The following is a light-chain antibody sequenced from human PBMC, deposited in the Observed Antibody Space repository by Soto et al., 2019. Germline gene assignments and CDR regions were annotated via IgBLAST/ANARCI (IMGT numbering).Light chain of an antibody. V-gene: IGKV3-20*01. J-gene: IGKJ1*01. CDR1: QSVSSY. Sequence: EIVLTQSPATLSLSPGERATLSCRASQSVSSYLAWYQQKPGQAPRLLIYEASNRATGIPARFSGSGSGTDFTLTISRLEPEDFAVYYCQQYGSSPWTFGQGTKV. CDR2: EAS. CDR3: QQYGSSPWT.